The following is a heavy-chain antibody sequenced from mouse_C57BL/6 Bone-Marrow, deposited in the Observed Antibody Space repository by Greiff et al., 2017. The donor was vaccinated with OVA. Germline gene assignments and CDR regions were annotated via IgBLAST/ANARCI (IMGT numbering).Heavy chain of an antibody. D-gene: IGHD4-1*01. Sequence: QVQLQQPGAELVMPGASVKLSCKASGYTFTSYWMHWVKQRPGQGLEWIGEIDPSDSYTNYNQKFKGKSTLTVDKSSSPAYMQLTSLTSEDSAVYDCARCLNWDEDYAMDYWGQGTSATVSS. CDR3: ARCLNWDEDYAMDY. V-gene: IGHV1-69*01. CDR2: IDPSDSYT. J-gene: IGHJ4*01. CDR1: GYTFTSYW.